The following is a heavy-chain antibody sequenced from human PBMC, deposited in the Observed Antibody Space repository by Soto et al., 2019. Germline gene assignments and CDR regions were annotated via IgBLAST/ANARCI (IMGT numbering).Heavy chain of an antibody. CDR3: AKDSLLIGPGSLDV. J-gene: IGHJ6*04. Sequence: GGSLRLSCAASGFTFDDYAMHWVRQAPGKGLEWVSGISWNSGSIGYADSVKGRFTISRDNAKNSLYLQMNSLRAEDTALYYCAKDSLLIGPGSLDVWGKGTTVTVSS. V-gene: IGHV3-9*01. CDR1: GFTFDDYA. D-gene: IGHD2-15*01. CDR2: ISWNSGSI.